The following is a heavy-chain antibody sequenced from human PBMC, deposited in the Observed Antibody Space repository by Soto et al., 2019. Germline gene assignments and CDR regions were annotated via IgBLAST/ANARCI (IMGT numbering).Heavy chain of an antibody. CDR3: AKKVYDFWSGYPPHNWFDP. CDR1: GFTFSSYT. D-gene: IGHD3-3*01. J-gene: IGHJ5*02. V-gene: IGHV3-23*01. CDR2: ISGSGGST. Sequence: PGGSLRLSCPASGFTFSSYTMSWVRQAPGKGLEWVSAISGSGGSTYYADSVKGRFTISRDNSKNTLYLQMNSLRAEDTAVYYCAKKVYDFWSGYPPHNWFDPWGQGTLVTVSS.